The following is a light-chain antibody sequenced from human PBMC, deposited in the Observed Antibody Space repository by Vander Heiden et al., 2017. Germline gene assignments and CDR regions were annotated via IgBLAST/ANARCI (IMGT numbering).Light chain of an antibody. Sequence: SSELTQDPAVSVALGQTVRITCQGDSLRSYYASWYQQKPGQAPVLVIYGKNNRPSGIPDRFSGSSSGNTASLTITGAQAEDEADYYCNSRDSSGNLYVFGTGTKVTGL. V-gene: IGLV3-19*01. CDR2: GKN. CDR1: SLRSYY. CDR3: NSRDSSGNLYV. J-gene: IGLJ1*01.